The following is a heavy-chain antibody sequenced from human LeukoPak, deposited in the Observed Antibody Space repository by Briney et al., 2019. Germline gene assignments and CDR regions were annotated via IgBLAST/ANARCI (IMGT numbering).Heavy chain of an antibody. CDR2: IHDNGDT. Sequence: SETLSLTCTVSGGSISNYFWSWIRQPAGKGLEWIGRIHDNGDTNHNPSLKSRVTMSLDTSRNQVSLKLTSVTAADTAVYYCARAPRGCGGTCASDHWGPGTLVIVSS. V-gene: IGHV4-4*07. CDR3: ARAPRGCGGTCASDH. J-gene: IGHJ4*02. D-gene: IGHD2-15*01. CDR1: GGSISNYF.